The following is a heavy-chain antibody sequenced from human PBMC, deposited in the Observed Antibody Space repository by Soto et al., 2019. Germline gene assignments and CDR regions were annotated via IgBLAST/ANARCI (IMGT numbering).Heavy chain of an antibody. CDR3: ARLQAAVPHY. V-gene: IGHV4-39*01. Sequence: QVQLQESGPGLVMPSETLSLTCTVSGDSISGSPYFWGWIRQPPGQRLEWIGSIFYDGYTLYTPSLKRRVTISVDTCKNQFSLKPTSEAAADTAIYFCARLQAAVPHYGGQGILVTVSS. D-gene: IGHD6-13*01. J-gene: IGHJ4*02. CDR2: IFYDGYT. CDR1: GDSISGSPYF.